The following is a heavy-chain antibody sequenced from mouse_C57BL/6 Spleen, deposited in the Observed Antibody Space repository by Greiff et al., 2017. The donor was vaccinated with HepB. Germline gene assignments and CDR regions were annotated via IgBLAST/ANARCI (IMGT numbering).Heavy chain of an antibody. CDR3: ARVYYYGSSPYWYFDV. V-gene: IGHV5-17*01. Sequence: EVQVVESGGGLVKPGGSLKLSCAASGFTFSDYGMHWVRQAPEKGLEWVAYISSGSSTIYYADTVKGRFTISRDNAKNTLFLQMTSLRSEDTAMYYCARVYYYGSSPYWYFDVWGTGTTVTVSS. CDR2: ISSGSSTI. J-gene: IGHJ1*03. CDR1: GFTFSDYG. D-gene: IGHD1-1*01.